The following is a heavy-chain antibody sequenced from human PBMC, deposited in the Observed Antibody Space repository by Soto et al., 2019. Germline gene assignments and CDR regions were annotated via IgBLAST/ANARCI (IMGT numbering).Heavy chain of an antibody. J-gene: IGHJ6*02. CDR2: ISYDGSNK. CDR1: GFTFSSYA. V-gene: IGHV3-30-3*01. Sequence: QVQLVESGGGVVQPGRSLRLSCAASGFTFSSYAMHWVRQAPGKGLEWVAVISYDGSNKYYADSVKGRFTISRDNSKNTLYLQMNSLRAEDTAAYYCARGGDQYYYYGMDVWGQGTTVTVSS. CDR3: ARGGDQYYYYGMDV. D-gene: IGHD2-21*02.